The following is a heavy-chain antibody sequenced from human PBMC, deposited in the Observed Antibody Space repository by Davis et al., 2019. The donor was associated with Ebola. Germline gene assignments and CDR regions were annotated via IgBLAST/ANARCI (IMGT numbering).Heavy chain of an antibody. D-gene: IGHD1-26*01. Sequence: GESLKISCAASGFTVSSNHMSWVRQAPGKGLEWVANIKQGGSEKYYVDSVRGRFIISRDDAKNSLYLQMNSLRAEDTAVYYCVRVYSGSYDPWGQGTLVTVSS. CDR1: GFTVSSNH. J-gene: IGHJ5*02. V-gene: IGHV3-7*01. CDR3: VRVYSGSYDP. CDR2: IKQGGSEK.